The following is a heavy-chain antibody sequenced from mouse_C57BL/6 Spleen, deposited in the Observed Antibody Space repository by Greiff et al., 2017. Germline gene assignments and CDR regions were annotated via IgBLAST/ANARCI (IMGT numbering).Heavy chain of an antibody. Sequence: EVKLMESGPELVKPGASVKIPCKASGYTFTDYNMDWVKQSHGKSLEWIGDINPNNGGTIYNQKFKGKATLTVDKSSSTAYMELRSLTSEDTAVYYCARVDTVVARDYFDYWGQGTTLTVSS. CDR1: GYTFTDYN. J-gene: IGHJ2*01. D-gene: IGHD1-1*01. CDR2: INPNNGGT. CDR3: ARVDTVVARDYFDY. V-gene: IGHV1-18*01.